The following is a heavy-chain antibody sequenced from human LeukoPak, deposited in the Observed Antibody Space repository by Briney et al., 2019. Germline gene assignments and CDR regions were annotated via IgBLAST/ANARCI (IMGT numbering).Heavy chain of an antibody. CDR2: ISSSSSYI. CDR1: GFTFSSYS. Sequence: GGSLRLSCAASGFTFSSYSMNWVRQAPGKGLEWVSSISSSSSYIYYADSVKGRFTISRDNAKNSLYLQMNSLRAEDTAVYYCARAGRFGELPTLDYWGQGILVTVSS. CDR3: ARAGRFGELPTLDY. D-gene: IGHD3-10*01. V-gene: IGHV3-21*04. J-gene: IGHJ4*02.